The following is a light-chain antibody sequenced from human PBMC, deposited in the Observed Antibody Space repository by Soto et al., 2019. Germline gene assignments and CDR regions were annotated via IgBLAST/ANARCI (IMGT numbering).Light chain of an antibody. Sequence: EIVLTHSPGTLSLSPGDRATLSCRASQSVSSNYLAWYQQKPGQAPRLLIYGASRGAAGIPDRFSGSGSGTDFTLPIIRLEPEDFAVYFCQQYGRSPMFTFGQGTKLEVK. CDR2: GAS. V-gene: IGKV3-20*01. J-gene: IGKJ2*01. CDR1: QSVSSNY. CDR3: QQYGRSPMFT.